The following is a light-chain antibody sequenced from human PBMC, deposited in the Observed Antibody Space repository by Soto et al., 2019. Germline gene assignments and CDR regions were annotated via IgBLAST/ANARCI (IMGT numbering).Light chain of an antibody. CDR3: QQYGGSAPWT. CDR1: QTVNNNY. CDR2: GAS. Sequence: EIVLTQPPGPLSVSPGDRVTLSCRASQTVNNNYLTWYQQKPGQAPRLLIYGASTPATGTPARFSGSGSGPHFTLAVSRLEPEDFAVYYCQQYGGSAPWTFGPGTKVDMK. V-gene: IGKV3-20*01. J-gene: IGKJ1*01.